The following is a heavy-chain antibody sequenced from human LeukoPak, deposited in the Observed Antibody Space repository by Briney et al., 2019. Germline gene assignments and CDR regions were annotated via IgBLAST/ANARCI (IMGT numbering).Heavy chain of an antibody. CDR3: ARGSPPDY. V-gene: IGHV3-30*04. CDR1: RFTFSIYT. Sequence: GGSLRPSCAASRFTFSIYTMQWVRQAPGKGLEWVAVTSYDGSNKYYADSVKGRFTISRDNSKNTLFLQMNTLRAEDTAVYYCARGSPPDYWGQGTLVTVSS. J-gene: IGHJ4*02. CDR2: TSYDGSNK.